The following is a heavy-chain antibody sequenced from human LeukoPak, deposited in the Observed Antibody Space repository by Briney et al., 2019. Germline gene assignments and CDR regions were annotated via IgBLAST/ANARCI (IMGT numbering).Heavy chain of an antibody. J-gene: IGHJ4*02. V-gene: IGHV3-64D*06. CDR1: GFILSSYA. Sequence: GGSLRLSCSDSGFILSSYAMHWVRQAPGKGLEYVSGISSNGSSTYYADSGKGRFTISRDNSKNAVYLQMSSLRAEDTAVYYCVKTYYYDSSGPPYYFDYWGQGTLVTVSS. D-gene: IGHD3-22*01. CDR3: VKTYYYDSSGPPYYFDY. CDR2: ISSNGSST.